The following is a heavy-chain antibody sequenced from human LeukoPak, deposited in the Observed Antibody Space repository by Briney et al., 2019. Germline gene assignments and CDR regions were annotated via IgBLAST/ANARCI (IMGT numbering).Heavy chain of an antibody. V-gene: IGHV3-21*06. J-gene: IGHJ4*02. D-gene: IGHD6-19*01. CDR1: GLTFSTSG. CDR3: ATETSGRHYDY. CDR2: IGPTGFDR. Sequence: PGGSLRLSCTTSGLTFSTSGFNWVRQAPGKGLEWVASIGPTGFDRYHADSIKGRLTISRDNANNFLYLQMDSLRAEDTAVYYCATETSGRHYDYWGQGTLLTVSS.